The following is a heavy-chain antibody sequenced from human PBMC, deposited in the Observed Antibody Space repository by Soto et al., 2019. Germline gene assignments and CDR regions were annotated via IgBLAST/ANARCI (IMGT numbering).Heavy chain of an antibody. CDR1: GFTFEKYW. CDR2: IKEDGSDK. D-gene: IGHD2-15*01. CDR3: ARGRWTDY. Sequence: DVQLLESGGALVQPGESLRLSCAASGFTFEKYWMTWARQAPGKGLELVANIKEDGSDKTYVDSVKGRFTVSRDNTKDFLFLQMNSLRDEATAVYYCARGRWTDYWGQGTLVIVSS. V-gene: IGHV3-7*01. J-gene: IGHJ4*02.